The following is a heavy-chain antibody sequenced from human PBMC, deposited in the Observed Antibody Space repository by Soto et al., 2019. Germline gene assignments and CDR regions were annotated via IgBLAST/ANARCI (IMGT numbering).Heavy chain of an antibody. D-gene: IGHD7-27*01. CDR1: GFSFSISP. V-gene: IGHV3-30-3*01. J-gene: IGHJ4*02. CDR3: ARDPKTSGGQHWAFNYFDS. CDR2: ISYDGTNK. Sequence: GGSLRLSCAASGFSFSISPMHWVRQAPGKGPEWVALISYDGTNKFYADSVKGRFTISRDNSKSTLYLQVDSMRPEDAAVYYCARDPKTSGGQHWAFNYFDSWGQGTLVTVSS.